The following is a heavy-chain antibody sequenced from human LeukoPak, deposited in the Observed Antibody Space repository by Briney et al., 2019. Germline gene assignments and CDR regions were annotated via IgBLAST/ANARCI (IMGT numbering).Heavy chain of an antibody. CDR2: IYYSGST. CDR3: ARLGSQQLVRWWFDP. J-gene: IGHJ5*02. D-gene: IGHD6-13*01. CDR1: GGSISSSSYY. V-gene: IGHV4-39*07. Sequence: SETLSLTCTVSGGSISSSSYYWGWLRQPPGKGLEWIGNIYYSGSTYYNPSLKSRVTISVDTSKNQFSLKLSSVTAADTAVYYCARLGSQQLVRWWFDPWGQGTLVTVSS.